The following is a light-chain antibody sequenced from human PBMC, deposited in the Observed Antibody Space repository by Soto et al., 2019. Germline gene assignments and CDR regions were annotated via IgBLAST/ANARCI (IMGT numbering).Light chain of an antibody. Sequence: EIVLTQSPGTLSLSPGERATLSCRASQSVSGFYLAWYQQKPGQAPRLLIYDASKRATGIPARFSGSGFGTDFTLTISSLEPEDFAVYYCQQRTNGLTFGGGTKVDIK. V-gene: IGKV3D-20*02. CDR3: QQRTNGLT. CDR2: DAS. CDR1: QSVSGFY. J-gene: IGKJ4*01.